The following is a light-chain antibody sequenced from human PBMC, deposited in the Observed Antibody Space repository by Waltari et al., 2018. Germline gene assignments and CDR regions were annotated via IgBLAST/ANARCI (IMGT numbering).Light chain of an antibody. J-gene: IGLJ2*01. Sequence: SFKLTQPPSVSVSPGQTAAIPCSGAAFAKEFAHWYQRKPGQAPQLVIYKDSERPSGIPERFSGSSSGTTVTLTIRAVQAEDEADYYCQSTDSSASFAVFGGGTWLTVL. V-gene: IGLV3-25*03. CDR2: KDS. CDR3: QSTDSSASFAV. CDR1: AFAKEF.